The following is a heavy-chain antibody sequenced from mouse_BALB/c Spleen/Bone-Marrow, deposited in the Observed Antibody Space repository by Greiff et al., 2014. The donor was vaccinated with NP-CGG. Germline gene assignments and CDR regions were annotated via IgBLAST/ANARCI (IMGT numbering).Heavy chain of an antibody. CDR1: GFNIKDTY. CDR3: AIYYYGSRRFAS. Sequence: EVQLQQSGAELVKPGASVKLSCTASGFNIKDTYMHWVKQRPEQGLEWIGRIDPANGNTKYDPKFQGKATITADTSSNTAYLQLSSLTSEDTAVYFCAIYYYGSRRFASWGQGTLVPVPA. D-gene: IGHD1-1*01. V-gene: IGHV14-3*02. CDR2: IDPANGNT. J-gene: IGHJ3*01.